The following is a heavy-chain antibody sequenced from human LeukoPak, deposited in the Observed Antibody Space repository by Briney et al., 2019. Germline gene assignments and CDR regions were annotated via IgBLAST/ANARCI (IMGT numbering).Heavy chain of an antibody. J-gene: IGHJ4*02. CDR3: ARLATMVRGVKGLDY. V-gene: IGHV4-34*01. D-gene: IGHD3-10*01. Sequence: SETLSLTCAVYGGSFSGHYWTWIRQPPGKGLEWIGEINHSGSTNYNPSLKSRVTISVDTSKNQFSLKLSSVTAADTAVYYCARLATMVRGVKGLDYWGQGTLVTVSS. CDR1: GGSFSGHY. CDR2: INHSGST.